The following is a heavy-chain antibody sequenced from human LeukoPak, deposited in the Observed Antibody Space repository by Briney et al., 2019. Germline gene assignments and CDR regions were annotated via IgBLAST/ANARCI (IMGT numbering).Heavy chain of an antibody. CDR3: AKVYCGGDCYSHFHY. Sequence: PGGSLRLSCGASGLGFNMHAMAWVRQAPGKGLEWVAVISYDGIKKYFADSVKGRFTISRDNSKNTLYLQMNSLRAEDTAVYYCAKVYCGGDCYSHFHYWGQGSLVTVSS. CDR2: ISYDGIKK. D-gene: IGHD2-21*02. V-gene: IGHV3-30*18. CDR1: GLGFNMHA. J-gene: IGHJ4*02.